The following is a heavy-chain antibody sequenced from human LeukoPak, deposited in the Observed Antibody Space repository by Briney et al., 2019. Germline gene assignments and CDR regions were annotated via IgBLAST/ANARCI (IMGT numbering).Heavy chain of an antibody. Sequence: PSETLSLTCDVSGASISATNWWTWFRLPPGKGLEWIGEVSHSDTTNYSPSLKGRLRLSVDRATNQFSLRLTSVTAADTAVYYCARESGRGTFDLWGKGTMITVSS. J-gene: IGHJ3*01. D-gene: IGHD3-10*01. CDR1: GASISATNW. CDR2: VSHSDTT. V-gene: IGHV4-4*02. CDR3: ARESGRGTFDL.